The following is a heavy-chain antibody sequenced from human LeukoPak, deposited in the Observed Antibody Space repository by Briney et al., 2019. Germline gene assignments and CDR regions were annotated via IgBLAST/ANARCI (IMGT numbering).Heavy chain of an antibody. J-gene: IGHJ4*02. CDR2: ISSGGNT. D-gene: IGHD3-22*01. Sequence: SCKASGGTFSSYAISWVRQAPGKGLEWVSVISSGGNTYYADSVKGRFTISRDNSKNTVFLQMNSLRAEDTAVYYCAREVRGYYFDYWGQGTLVTVSS. CDR3: AREVRGYYFDY. V-gene: IGHV3-53*01. CDR1: GGTFSSYA.